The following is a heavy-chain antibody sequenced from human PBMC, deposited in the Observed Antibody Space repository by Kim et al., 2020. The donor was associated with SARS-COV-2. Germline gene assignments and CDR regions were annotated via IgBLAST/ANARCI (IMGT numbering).Heavy chain of an antibody. J-gene: IGHJ1*01. CDR1: GFILSSYA. CDR2: IDSNGVGT. Sequence: GGSLRLSCSASGFILSSYAMHWVRQAPGKGLEFVSSIDSNGVGTYYADSVKGRFTISRDGSKNTLYLQMSCLRAEDTAVYYCLKGASSSWYGYFHRWGQGTLVTVSS. D-gene: IGHD6-13*01. CDR3: LKGASSSWYGYFHR. V-gene: IGHV3-64D*09.